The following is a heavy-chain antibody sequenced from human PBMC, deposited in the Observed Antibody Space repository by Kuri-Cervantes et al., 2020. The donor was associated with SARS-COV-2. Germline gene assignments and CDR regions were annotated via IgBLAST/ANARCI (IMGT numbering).Heavy chain of an antibody. CDR1: GYAFTSYG. CDR3: ARCHSALKRELLPFDY. V-gene: IGHV1-18*01. CDR2: SSAYNGNT. Sequence: ASVNVSCKASGYAFTSYGISWVRQAPGQGLEWMRWSSAYNGNTNYAQKLQGRVTLTTDTSTSTAYMELRSLRSDATAVYYCARCHSALKRELLPFDYWGQGTLVTVSS. D-gene: IGHD1-26*01. J-gene: IGHJ4*02.